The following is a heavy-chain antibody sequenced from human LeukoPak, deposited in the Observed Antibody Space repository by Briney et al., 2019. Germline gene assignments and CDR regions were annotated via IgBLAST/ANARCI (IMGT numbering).Heavy chain of an antibody. CDR1: GGSISSYY. CDR2: IYTSGST. V-gene: IGHV4-4*07. Sequence: SETLSLTCTVSGGSISSYYWSWIRQPAGKGLEWIGRIYTSGSTNYYPSLKSRVTMSVDTSKNQFSLKLSSVTAADTAVYYCAREATYYYDSSAQWPIFDYWGQGTLVTVSS. D-gene: IGHD3-22*01. J-gene: IGHJ4*02. CDR3: AREATYYYDSSAQWPIFDY.